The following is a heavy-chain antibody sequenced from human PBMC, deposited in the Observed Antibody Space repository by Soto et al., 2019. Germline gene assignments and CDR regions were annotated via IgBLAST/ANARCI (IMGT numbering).Heavy chain of an antibody. Sequence: SETLSLTCAVYGGSFSGYYWSWIRQPPGKGLEWIGEINHSGSTNYNPSLKSRVTISVDTSKNQFSLKLSSVTAADTAVYYCARVHSSGWYKGKGFDYWGQGTRVTVSS. V-gene: IGHV4-34*01. D-gene: IGHD6-19*01. CDR2: INHSGST. CDR1: GGSFSGYY. CDR3: ARVHSSGWYKGKGFDY. J-gene: IGHJ4*02.